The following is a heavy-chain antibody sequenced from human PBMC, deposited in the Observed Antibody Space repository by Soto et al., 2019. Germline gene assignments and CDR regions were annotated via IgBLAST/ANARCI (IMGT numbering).Heavy chain of an antibody. CDR1: GFIFRDYW. CDR2: IKSNGTAK. Sequence: PGGSLRLSCAASGFIFRDYWMNWVRQAPGKGPEWVSNIKSNGTAKYYVDSVKGRFTISRDNAKNSLYLQMNSLRAEDTAVYYCARVREEYDYIWGSYLSHFDYWGQGTLVTVSS. D-gene: IGHD3-16*02. CDR3: ARVREEYDYIWGSYLSHFDY. J-gene: IGHJ4*02. V-gene: IGHV3-7*03.